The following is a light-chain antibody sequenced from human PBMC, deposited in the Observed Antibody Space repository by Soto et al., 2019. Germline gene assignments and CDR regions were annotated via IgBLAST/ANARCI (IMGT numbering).Light chain of an antibody. Sequence: QLVLTQPASVSGSPGQSITISCTGTSSDVGDYNYVSWYQQHPGKAPKLMIYEVTNRPSGVSNRFSGSKSGNTASLTISGLQAEDEADYYCSSYTSSSTEVVFGGGTKLTVL. CDR2: EVT. V-gene: IGLV2-14*01. J-gene: IGLJ2*01. CDR1: SSDVGDYNY. CDR3: SSYTSSSTEVV.